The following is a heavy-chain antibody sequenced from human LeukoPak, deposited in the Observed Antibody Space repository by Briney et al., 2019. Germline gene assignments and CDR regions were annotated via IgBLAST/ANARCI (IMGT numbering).Heavy chain of an antibody. D-gene: IGHD6-19*01. J-gene: IGHJ1*01. Sequence: PGGSLRLSCVASGFTFDDYAMHWVRQAPGKGLEWVSGISWNSGSIVYADSVKGRFTISRDNAKNSLYLQMSSLRAEGTALYYCAKDRFSSGWYDFQHWGQGTLVTVSS. CDR3: AKDRFSSGWYDFQH. CDR2: ISWNSGSI. CDR1: GFTFDDYA. V-gene: IGHV3-9*01.